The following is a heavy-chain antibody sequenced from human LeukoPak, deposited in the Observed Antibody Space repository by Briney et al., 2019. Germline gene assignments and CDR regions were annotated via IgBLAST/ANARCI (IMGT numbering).Heavy chain of an antibody. D-gene: IGHD1-20*01. Sequence: SGTLSLTCAVSGGSISSSNWWSWVRQPPGKGLEWIGEIYHSGSTNYNPSLKSRVTISVDTSKNQFSLKLSSVTAADTAVYYCARHHFPGDIITGTTNWFDPWGQGTLVTVSS. J-gene: IGHJ5*02. CDR3: ARHHFPGDIITGTTNWFDP. CDR2: IYHSGST. CDR1: GGSISSSNW. V-gene: IGHV4-4*02.